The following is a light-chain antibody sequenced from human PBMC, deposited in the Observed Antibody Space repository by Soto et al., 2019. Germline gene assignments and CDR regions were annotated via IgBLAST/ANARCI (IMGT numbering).Light chain of an antibody. J-gene: IGKJ1*01. CDR3: QLYNNWPRT. CDR2: GAS. V-gene: IGKV3-15*01. CDR1: QSVSSN. Sequence: EIVMTQSPATLSVSPGERATLSCRASQSVSSNLAWYQQKPGQAPRLLIYGASTRATGIPARFSGSGSGTEFTLTISSLQPADFVVYYCQLYNNWPRTFGQGTNVEIK.